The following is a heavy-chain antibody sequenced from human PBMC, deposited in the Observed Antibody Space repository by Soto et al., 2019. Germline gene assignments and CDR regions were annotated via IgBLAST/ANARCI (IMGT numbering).Heavy chain of an antibody. Sequence: SETLSLTCTVSGGSISSSSYYWGWIRQPPGKGLEWIGSIYYSGSTYYNPSLKSRVTISVDTSKNQFSLKLSSVTAADTAVYYCAREGAVAVAGTPYYYYYGMDVWGQGTTVTVSS. D-gene: IGHD6-19*01. CDR2: IYYSGST. V-gene: IGHV4-39*07. J-gene: IGHJ6*02. CDR3: AREGAVAVAGTPYYYYYGMDV. CDR1: GGSISSSSYY.